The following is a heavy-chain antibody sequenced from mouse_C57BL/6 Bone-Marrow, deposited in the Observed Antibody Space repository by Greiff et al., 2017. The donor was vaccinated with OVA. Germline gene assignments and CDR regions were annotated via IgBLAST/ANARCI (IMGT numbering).Heavy chain of an antibody. J-gene: IGHJ2*01. CDR2: IYPRSGNT. Sequence: QVQLQQSGAELARPGASVKLSFKASGYPFPCYVISWVKQRTGQGLEWIGEIYPRSGNTYSNEKVKGKATLTADQSSSTAYMELRSLTSEDSAVYFCARYGYYFDYWGQGTTLTVSS. CDR3: ARYGYYFDY. V-gene: IGHV1-81*01. CDR1: GYPFPCYV. D-gene: IGHD2-2*01.